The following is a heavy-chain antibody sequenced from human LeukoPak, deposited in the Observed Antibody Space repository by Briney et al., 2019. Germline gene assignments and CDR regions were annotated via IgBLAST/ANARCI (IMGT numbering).Heavy chain of an antibody. J-gene: IGHJ6*03. Sequence: GRSLRLSCAASGFTFSSYAMHWVRQAPGKGLEWVANIKQDGSEKCYVDSVKGRFTISRDNAKNSLYLQMNSLRAEDTAVYYCARAQYCSSTSCYSPRGYMDVWGKGTTVTVSS. CDR2: IKQDGSEK. CDR3: ARAQYCSSTSCYSPRGYMDV. CDR1: GFTFSSYA. V-gene: IGHV3-7*01. D-gene: IGHD2-2*01.